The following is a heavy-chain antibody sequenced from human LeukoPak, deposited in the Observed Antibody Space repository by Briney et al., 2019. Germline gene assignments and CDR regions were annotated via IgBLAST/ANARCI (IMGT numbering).Heavy chain of an antibody. V-gene: IGHV3-23*01. Sequence: GGSLRLSCAASGFTFSSYVMSWVRQAPGKGLEWVSAISGSGGSTYYADSVKGRFTISRDNSKNTLYLQMNSLRAEDTAVYYCAKERGGYSSGWTDYWGQGTLVTVSS. CDR1: GFTFSSYV. J-gene: IGHJ4*02. CDR3: AKERGGYSSGWTDY. D-gene: IGHD6-19*01. CDR2: ISGSGGST.